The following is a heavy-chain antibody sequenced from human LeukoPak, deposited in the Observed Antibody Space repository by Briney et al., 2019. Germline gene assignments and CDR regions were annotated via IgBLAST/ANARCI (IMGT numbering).Heavy chain of an antibody. CDR1: GFTFSGSA. V-gene: IGHV3-73*01. CDR3: TRHPFGEYAFDI. J-gene: IGHJ3*02. CDR2: IRSKANSYAT. Sequence: GGSLRLSCAASGFTFSGSAMHWVRQASGKGLEWVGRIRSKANSYATAYAASVKGRFTISRDDSKNTAYLQMNSLKTEDTAVYYCTRHPFGEYAFDIWGQGTMVTVSS. D-gene: IGHD3-10*01.